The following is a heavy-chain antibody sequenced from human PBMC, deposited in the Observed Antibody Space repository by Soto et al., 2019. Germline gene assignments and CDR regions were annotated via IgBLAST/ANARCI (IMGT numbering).Heavy chain of an antibody. J-gene: IGHJ4*02. Sequence: PGGSMRLPYAASGLNFDDVGMSWVRQAPGKRLAWVGRITSKTAGGTTDFAAPVKGRFTIPRDDSKNTVDLQMNSLKTEDTAMYDCSTLDWNSDSWGQGTRVTVTS. CDR2: ITSKTAGGTT. CDR1: GLNFDDVG. CDR3: STLDWNSDS. V-gene: IGHV3-15*01. D-gene: IGHD1-1*01.